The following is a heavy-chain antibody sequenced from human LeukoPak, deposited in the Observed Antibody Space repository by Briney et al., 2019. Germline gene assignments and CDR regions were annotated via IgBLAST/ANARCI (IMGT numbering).Heavy chain of an antibody. CDR3: ARVHCSGRGCFQRYDGFHI. D-gene: IGHD2-15*01. Sequence: GGSLRLSCAASGFIFSDYSMNWVRQAPGKGLEWVSSISSDSGYIYYADSVRGRFTVSRDNAKSSLFLQMNSLRDDDTAVYYCARVHCSGRGCFQRYDGFHIWGQGTVVTVSS. J-gene: IGHJ3*02. CDR1: GFIFSDYS. V-gene: IGHV3-21*01. CDR2: ISSDSGYI.